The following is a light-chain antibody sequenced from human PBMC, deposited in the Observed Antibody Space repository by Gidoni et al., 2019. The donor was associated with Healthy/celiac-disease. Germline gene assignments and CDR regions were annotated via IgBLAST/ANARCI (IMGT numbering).Light chain of an antibody. CDR1: QSISSY. CDR2: AAS. CDR3: QQSYSTPT. J-gene: IGKJ2*01. V-gene: IGKV1-39*01. Sequence: DIQMTQSPSSLSASVGDKVTITCRASQSISSYLNWYQQKPGKAPKLLIYAASSLQSGVPSRFSGSGSGTDFTLIISRLQPEDFATYYCQQSYSTPTFGQGTKLEIK.